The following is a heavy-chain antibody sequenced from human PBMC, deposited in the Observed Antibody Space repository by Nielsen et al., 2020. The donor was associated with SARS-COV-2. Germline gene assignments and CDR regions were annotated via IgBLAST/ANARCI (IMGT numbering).Heavy chain of an antibody. J-gene: IGHJ4*02. CDR2: ISAYNGNT. D-gene: IGHD3-22*01. V-gene: IGHV1-18*01. CDR3: ARDLSRYYDSSGYYCDY. CDR1: GYTFTSYG. Sequence: ASVKVSCKASGYTFTSYGISWVRQAPGQGLEWMGWISAYNGNTNYAQKLQGRVTMTTDTSTSTAYMELRSLRSDDTAVYYCARDLSRYYDSSGYYCDYWGQGTLVTVSS.